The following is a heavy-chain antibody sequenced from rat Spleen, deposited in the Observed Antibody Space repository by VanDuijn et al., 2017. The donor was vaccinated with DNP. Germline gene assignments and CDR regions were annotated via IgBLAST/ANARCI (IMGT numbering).Heavy chain of an antibody. CDR3: AFGTYGVMDA. CDR1: GYFITSNY. CDR2: ISYSGST. J-gene: IGHJ4*01. D-gene: IGHD1-12*02. V-gene: IGHV3-1*01. Sequence: EVQLQESGPGLVKPSQSLSLTCSVTGYFITSNYWGWIRKFPGNKMEWMGYISYSGSTTYNPSLKSRISVTRDTSRNQFFLQLNSVTTEDTATYYCAFGTYGVMDAWGQGASVTVSS.